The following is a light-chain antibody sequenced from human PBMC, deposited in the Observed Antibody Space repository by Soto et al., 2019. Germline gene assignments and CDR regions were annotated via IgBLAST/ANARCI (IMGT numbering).Light chain of an antibody. V-gene: IGKV1-5*03. CDR3: QQYSTYWT. J-gene: IGKJ1*01. Sequence: ILMSQSPSSLYASVGDSVTITYRARQDLAKWMDWYHQKPGRDPTLLIYKSSTLRERVPSRFSGFGAGTEYILTISDRQPDDFGTYYFQQYSTYWTFGQGTIVEIK. CDR2: KSS. CDR1: QDLAKW.